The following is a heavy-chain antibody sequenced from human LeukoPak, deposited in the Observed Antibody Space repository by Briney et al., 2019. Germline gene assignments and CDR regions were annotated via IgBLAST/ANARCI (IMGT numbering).Heavy chain of an antibody. CDR2: IKPDGSED. D-gene: IGHD5-24*01. J-gene: IGHJ4*02. CDR1: GLAFSNFW. CDR3: AVDRRFKIFDY. V-gene: IGHV3-7*01. Sequence: GGSLRLSCATSGLAFSNFWMYWVRQAPGRGLEWVASIKPDGSEDFYADSVKGRFNISRDNAKNSLFLQMTNLKAEDTAVYYCAVDRRFKIFDYWGQGTLVTVSS.